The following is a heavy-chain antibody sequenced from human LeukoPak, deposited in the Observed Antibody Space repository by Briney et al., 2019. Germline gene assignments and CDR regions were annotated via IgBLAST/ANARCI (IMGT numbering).Heavy chain of an antibody. CDR3: AKAGVVVPAANYDY. J-gene: IGHJ4*02. CDR1: GFTFSSYA. D-gene: IGHD2-2*01. CDR2: ISGSGGST. Sequence: PGGSLRLSCAASGFTFSSYAMSWVRQAPGKGLEWVSAISGSGGSTYYADSVKGRFTISRDNSKNTLYLQMNSLRAEDTAVYYCAKAGVVVPAANYDYWGQGTLVTVFS. V-gene: IGHV3-23*01.